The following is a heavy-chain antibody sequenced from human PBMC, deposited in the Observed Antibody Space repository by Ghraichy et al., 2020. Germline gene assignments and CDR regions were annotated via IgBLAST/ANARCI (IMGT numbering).Heavy chain of an antibody. CDR3: AKTRESWELGDAFDI. D-gene: IGHD1-26*01. CDR2: ISWNSGSI. J-gene: IGHJ3*02. Sequence: GGSLRLSCAASGFTFDDYAMHWVRQAPGKGLEWVSGISWNSGSIGYADSVKGRFTISRDNAKNSLYLQMNSLRAEDTALYYCAKTRESWELGDAFDIWGQGTMVTVSS. V-gene: IGHV3-9*01. CDR1: GFTFDDYA.